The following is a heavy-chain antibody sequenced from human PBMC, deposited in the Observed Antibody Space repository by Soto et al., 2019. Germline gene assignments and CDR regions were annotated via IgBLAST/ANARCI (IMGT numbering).Heavy chain of an antibody. CDR1: GYTFTSYG. J-gene: IGHJ6*02. CDR2: ISAYNGNT. D-gene: IGHD2-2*02. CDR3: ARDRDNVVVPAAISNYYYGMDV. V-gene: IGHV1-18*04. Sequence: QVQLVQSGAEVKKPGASVKVSCKASGYTFTSYGISWVRQAPGQGLEWMGWISAYNGNTNYAQKLQGRVTMTTDTSTSTADMELRSLRSEDTAMYYCARDRDNVVVPAAISNYYYGMDVWGQGTTVTVSS.